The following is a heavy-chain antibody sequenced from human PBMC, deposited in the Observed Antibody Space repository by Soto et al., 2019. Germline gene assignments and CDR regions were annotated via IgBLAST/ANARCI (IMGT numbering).Heavy chain of an antibody. D-gene: IGHD2-8*01. CDR1: GYTFTGYY. V-gene: IGHV1-2*02. J-gene: IGHJ4*02. Sequence: VASVKVSCKASGYTFTGYYMHWVRQAPGQGLEGMGWINPNSGGTNYAQKFQGRVTMTRDTSISTAYMELSRLRSDDTAVYYCARNHCTNGVCYDFDYWGQGTLVTVSS. CDR3: ARNHCTNGVCYDFDY. CDR2: INPNSGGT.